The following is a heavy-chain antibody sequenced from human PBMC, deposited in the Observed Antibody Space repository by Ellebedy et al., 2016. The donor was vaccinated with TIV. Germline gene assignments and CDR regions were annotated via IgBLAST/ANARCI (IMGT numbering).Heavy chain of an antibody. V-gene: IGHV1-69*05. CDR2: IIPIFGTA. J-gene: IGHJ4*02. D-gene: IGHD3-10*01. Sequence: AASVKVSCKASGGTFSSYAISWVRQAPGQGLEWMGGIIPIFGTANYAQKFQGRVTMTRDTSTSTVYMELSSLRSEDTAIYYCARIGADRGDHWGQGTLVTVSS. CDR1: GGTFSSYA. CDR3: ARIGADRGDH.